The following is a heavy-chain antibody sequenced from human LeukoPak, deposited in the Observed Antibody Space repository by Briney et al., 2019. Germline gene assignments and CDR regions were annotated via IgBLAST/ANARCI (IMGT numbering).Heavy chain of an antibody. D-gene: IGHD3-22*01. J-gene: IGHJ4*02. CDR2: IYSGGTT. CDR1: GFTVSSDY. Sequence: PGGSLRLSCAASGFTVSSDYMTWVRQAPGKGLEWVPVIYSGGTTYYADSVKDRFTISRDNSKNTLYLQMNSLRAEDTAVYYCARFVGYESSGYPRYYLDCWGQGTLVTVSS. CDR3: ARFVGYESSGYPRYYLDC. V-gene: IGHV3-66*01.